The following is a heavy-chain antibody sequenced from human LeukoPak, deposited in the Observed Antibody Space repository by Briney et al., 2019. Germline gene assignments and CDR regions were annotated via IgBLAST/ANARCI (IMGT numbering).Heavy chain of an antibody. CDR1: GFTFSSYA. V-gene: IGHV3-23*01. D-gene: IGHD1-1*01. J-gene: IGHJ4*02. CDR3: AKDLSWNDGSEDY. CDR2: ISGSGGST. Sequence: GGSLRLSCAASGFTFSSYAMSWVRQAPGKGLEWVSAISGSGGSTYYADSVKGRFTISRDNSKNTLYLQMNSLRSEDTAMYYCAKDLSWNDGSEDYWGQGTLVTVS.